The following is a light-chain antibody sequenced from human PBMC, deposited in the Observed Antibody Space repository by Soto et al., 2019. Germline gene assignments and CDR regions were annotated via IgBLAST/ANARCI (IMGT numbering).Light chain of an antibody. CDR2: DTS. V-gene: IGKV3-11*01. CDR1: QSVSSY. CDR3: QQRSNWPQVT. Sequence: EIVLTQSPATMSLSPGERATLSCRASQSVSSYLAWYQQKPGQAPRLLSYDTSNRATGIPARFSGSGSGTDFTLTISSLEPEDFAVYYCQQRSNWPQVTFGQGTRREIK. J-gene: IGKJ5*01.